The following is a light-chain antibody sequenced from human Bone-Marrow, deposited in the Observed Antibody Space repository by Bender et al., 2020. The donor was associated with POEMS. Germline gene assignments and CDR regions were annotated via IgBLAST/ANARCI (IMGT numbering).Light chain of an antibody. J-gene: IGLJ1*01. CDR3: CSYAGDSTYV. V-gene: IGLV2-23*02. CDR1: SSDVGNYNF. CDR2: EVT. Sequence: QSALTQPASVSGSPGQSITISCTGTSSDVGNYNFVSWYQQHPGKAPKLIIYEVTKRPSGVSNRFSGSRSGNTTSLTFSGLQAEDEADYYCCSYAGDSTYVFGSGTKVTVL.